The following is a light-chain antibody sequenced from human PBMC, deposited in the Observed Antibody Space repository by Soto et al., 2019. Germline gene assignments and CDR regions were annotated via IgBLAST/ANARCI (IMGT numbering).Light chain of an antibody. V-gene: IGKV3-15*01. CDR2: DAS. CDR1: QNIRRS. Sequence: EVVMTQSPASLSASPGERVTLSCRASQNIRRSLAWYQQRPGQAPRLLIYDASTRATGIPPRFSGGGSGTDFTGTISSLQSEDFAIYYCQQYDIWPPYTFGQGTNVEF. CDR3: QQYDIWPPYT. J-gene: IGKJ2*01.